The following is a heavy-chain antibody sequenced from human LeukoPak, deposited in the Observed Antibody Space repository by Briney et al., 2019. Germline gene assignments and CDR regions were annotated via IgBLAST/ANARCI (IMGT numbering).Heavy chain of an antibody. V-gene: IGHV3-23*01. D-gene: IGHD6-13*01. Sequence: GGSLRLSCAASGFTFSSYAMSWVRQAPGKGLEWVSDISGSGGSTYYADSVKGRFTISRDNSKNTLYLQMNSLRAEDTAVYYCAKVEKEGSSWYWFDPWSQGTLVTVSS. CDR1: GFTFSSYA. CDR3: AKVEKEGSSWYWFDP. J-gene: IGHJ5*02. CDR2: ISGSGGST.